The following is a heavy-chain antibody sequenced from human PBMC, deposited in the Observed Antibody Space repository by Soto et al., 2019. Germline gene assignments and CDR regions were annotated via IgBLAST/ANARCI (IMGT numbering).Heavy chain of an antibody. D-gene: IGHD3-22*01. V-gene: IGHV4-61*01. CDR1: GDSVSSGSYY. Sequence: SETLSLTCTVSGDSVSSGSYYWSWIRQPPGKGLEWIGYIYYSGSTNYNPSLKSRVTISVDTSKNQFSLKLSSVTAADTAVYYCARVGYYDSSGYSSLKPWSYYYGMDVWGQGTTVTVSS. CDR3: ARVGYYDSSGYSSLKPWSYYYGMDV. CDR2: IYYSGST. J-gene: IGHJ6*02.